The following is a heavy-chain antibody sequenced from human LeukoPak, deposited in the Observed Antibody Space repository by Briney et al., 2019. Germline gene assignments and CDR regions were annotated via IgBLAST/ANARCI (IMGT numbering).Heavy chain of an antibody. J-gene: IGHJ4*02. Sequence: PGESLRLSCAASGFTFSRTAMSWVRQAPGKGLEWVATISGSGVGTYYAASVKGRFNISRDNSKNTLHLQMNSLRTEDTAIYYCAKDANYLRSGSFFIPFDYWGQGTLVTVYS. V-gene: IGHV3-23*01. D-gene: IGHD4/OR15-4a*01. CDR3: AKDANYLRSGSFFIPFDY. CDR1: GFTFSRTA. CDR2: ISGSGVGT.